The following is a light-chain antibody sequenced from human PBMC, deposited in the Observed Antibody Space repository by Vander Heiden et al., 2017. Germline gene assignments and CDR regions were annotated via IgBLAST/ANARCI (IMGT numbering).Light chain of an antibody. J-gene: IGLJ2*01. Sequence: QSALTQPASVSGSPGQSITLSCTGTSSDVGSYNLVSWYRQHPGKAPKLLIYEVTERPSGVSSRFSGSKSANTAFLTISGLRTGDEGDYYCCSHAGDVSFVVFGGGTKLTVL. CDR1: SSDVGSYNL. V-gene: IGLV2-23*02. CDR3: CSHAGDVSFVV. CDR2: EVT.